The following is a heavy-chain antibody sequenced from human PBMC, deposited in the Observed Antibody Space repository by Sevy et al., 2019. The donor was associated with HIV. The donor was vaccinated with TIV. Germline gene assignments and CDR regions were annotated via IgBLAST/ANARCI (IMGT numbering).Heavy chain of an antibody. CDR3: ARSMISFGGLVDN. D-gene: IGHD3-16*02. CDR2: ISGTGTI. CDR1: EITFSDHG. J-gene: IGHJ4*02. Sequence: GGSLRLSCAASEITFSDHGMNWVRQTPGKGLEWISYISGTGTIYYTDSVNGRFAISRDNGKKLLYLQMNSLRADDTTVYYCARSMISFGGLVDNWGQGTLVTVSS. V-gene: IGHV3-48*01.